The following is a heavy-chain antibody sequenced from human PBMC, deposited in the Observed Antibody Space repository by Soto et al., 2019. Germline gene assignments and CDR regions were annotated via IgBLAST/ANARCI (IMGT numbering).Heavy chain of an antibody. CDR2: TNPRDGST. J-gene: IGHJ4*02. Sequence: SVTVSFQASVYILTCYYMHWVRRAPGQGLEWMGITNPRDGSTSYAQRFQGRVTMTSDTSTSTVYMEMSSLRSDDTAMYFCARSYVTSRPIDFWGQGTLVTVSS. CDR3: ARSYVTSRPIDF. D-gene: IGHD3-10*02. CDR1: VYILTCYY. V-gene: IGHV1-46*01.